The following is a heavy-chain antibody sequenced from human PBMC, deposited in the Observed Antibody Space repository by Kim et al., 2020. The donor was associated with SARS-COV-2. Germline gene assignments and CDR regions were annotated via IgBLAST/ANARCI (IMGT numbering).Heavy chain of an antibody. CDR1: GYTFTSYG. CDR3: ARDSITTSIVVVPAAIVGGYYYYMDV. D-gene: IGHD2-2*02. J-gene: IGHJ6*03. V-gene: IGHV1-18*01. Sequence: ASVKVSCKASGYTFTSYGISWVRQAPGQGLEWMGWISAYNGNTNYAQKLQGRVTMTTDTSTSTAYMELRSLRSDDTAVYYCARDSITTSIVVVPAAIVGGYYYYMDVWGKGTTVTVSS. CDR2: ISAYNGNT.